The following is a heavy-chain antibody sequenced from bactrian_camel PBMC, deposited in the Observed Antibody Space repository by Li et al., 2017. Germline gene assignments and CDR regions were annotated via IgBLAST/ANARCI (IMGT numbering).Heavy chain of an antibody. V-gene: IGHV3S53*01. CDR3: ATDEDVWSDHVSMC. J-gene: IGHJ4*01. CDR2: ISSDGST. CDR1: EVTYNLYL. D-gene: IGHD1*01. Sequence: VQLVESGGGSVQAGESLTLSCLFSEVTYNLYLVGWFRQAPGNKCELVSTISSDGSTYYAHSVKGRFTISQDNAKNTVYLQMNDLRPDDTAVYYCATDEDVWSDHVSMCRGQGTQVTVS.